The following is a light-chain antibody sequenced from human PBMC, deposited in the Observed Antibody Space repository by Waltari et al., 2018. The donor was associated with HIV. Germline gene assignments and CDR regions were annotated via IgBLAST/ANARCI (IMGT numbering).Light chain of an antibody. Sequence: SIEGPQALSVSVALAQTCWFTCWGCNVGRKDVHWYQQKSVQAPLLVIYNDVNRPSGIPERFSASKSRNTATLTISGAQAGDEADYYCQVWHYSVFFGGGTKLTVL. J-gene: IGLJ2*01. CDR1: NVGRKD. CDR3: QVWHYSVF. V-gene: IGLV3-9*01. CDR2: NDV.